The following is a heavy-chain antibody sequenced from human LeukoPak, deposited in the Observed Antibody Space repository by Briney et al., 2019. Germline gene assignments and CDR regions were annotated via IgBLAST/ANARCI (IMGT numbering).Heavy chain of an antibody. CDR2: IYSGGST. CDR1: GFTVSSNY. J-gene: IGHJ4*02. D-gene: IGHD6-13*01. Sequence: GGSLRLSCAASGFTVSSNYMSWVRQAPGKGLEWVSVIYSGGSTYYADSVKGRFTISRDNSKNTLYLQMNSLRAEDTAVYYCAKGIAAADPDYWGQGTLVTVSS. V-gene: IGHV3-53*01. CDR3: AKGIAAADPDY.